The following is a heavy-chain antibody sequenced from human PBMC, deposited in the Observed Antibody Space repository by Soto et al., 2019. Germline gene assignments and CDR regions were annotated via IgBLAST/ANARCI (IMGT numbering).Heavy chain of an antibody. CDR2: IYYSGGT. CDR1: GGSISSYY. CDR3: ARSDGCSSTSCFYYYYYGMDV. J-gene: IGHJ6*02. Sequence: SETLSLTCTVSGGSISSYYWSWIRQPPGKGLEWIGYIYYSGGTNYNPSLKSRVTISVDTSKNQFSLKLSSVTAADTAVYYCARSDGCSSTSCFYYYYYGMDVWGQGTTVTVSS. D-gene: IGHD2-2*01. V-gene: IGHV4-59*01.